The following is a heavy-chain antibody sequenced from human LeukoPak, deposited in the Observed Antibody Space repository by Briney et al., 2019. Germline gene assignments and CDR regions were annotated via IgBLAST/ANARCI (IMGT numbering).Heavy chain of an antibody. CDR2: ISGSGGST. Sequence: GGSLRLSCAASGFTFSSYAMSWVRQAPGKGLEWVSAISGSGGSTYYADSVKGRFTISRDNSKNTLYLQMNSLRAEDTAVYYCAKVLYYYDSSGIYYFDYWGQGTLVTVPS. D-gene: IGHD3-22*01. CDR1: GFTFSSYA. J-gene: IGHJ4*02. V-gene: IGHV3-23*01. CDR3: AKVLYYYDSSGIYYFDY.